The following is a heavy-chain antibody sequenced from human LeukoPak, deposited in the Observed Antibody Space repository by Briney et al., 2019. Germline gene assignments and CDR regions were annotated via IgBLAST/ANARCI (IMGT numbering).Heavy chain of an antibody. V-gene: IGHV3-33*01. J-gene: IGHJ4*02. CDR1: GFTFSSYG. D-gene: IGHD6-13*01. CDR2: MYYDGISK. CDR3: ARDPIASAASGGDS. Sequence: GRSLRLSCAASGFTFSSYGMHWVRQAPGKGLEWGAVMYYDGISKYYADSVKGRFTISRDNAKNSLYLQMNSLRAEDTAIYYCARDPIASAASGGDSWGQGTLVTVSS.